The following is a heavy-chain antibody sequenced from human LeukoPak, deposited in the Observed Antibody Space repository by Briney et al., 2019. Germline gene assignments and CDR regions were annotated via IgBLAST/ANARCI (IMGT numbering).Heavy chain of an antibody. CDR1: GGTFSSYA. Sequence: PRASVKVSCKASGGTFSSYAISWVRQAPGQGLEWMGGIIPIFGTANCAQKFQGRVTITADESTSTAYMELSSLRSEDTAVYYCARAGIAAAGTLDYWGQGTLVTVSS. V-gene: IGHV1-69*13. J-gene: IGHJ4*02. CDR3: ARAGIAAAGTLDY. D-gene: IGHD6-13*01. CDR2: IIPIFGTA.